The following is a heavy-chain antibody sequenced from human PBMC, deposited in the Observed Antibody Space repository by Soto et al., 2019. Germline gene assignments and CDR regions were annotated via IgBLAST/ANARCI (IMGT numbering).Heavy chain of an antibody. CDR1: GFTFSSYG. D-gene: IGHD4-17*01. CDR2: IWYDGSNK. Sequence: GGSLRLSCAASGFTFSSYGMHWVRQAPGKGLEWVAVIWYDGSNKYYADSVKGRFTISRDNSKNTLYLQMNSLRAEDTAVYYCARSRHLQPTTVVTPSVGNYFDYWGQGTLVTVSS. CDR3: ARSRHLQPTTVVTPSVGNYFDY. V-gene: IGHV3-33*01. J-gene: IGHJ4*02.